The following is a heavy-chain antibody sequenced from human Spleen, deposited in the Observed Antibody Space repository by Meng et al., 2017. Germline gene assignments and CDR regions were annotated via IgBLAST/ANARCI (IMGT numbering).Heavy chain of an antibody. CDR1: GGSISTNNW. CDR3: AGVDVDTGVPS. Sequence: QVELEESGPGLVRRSGTLSITCTVSGGSISTNNWWTWDRQPTGKGLEWIGEIFQSGTTNYNPSLKRRVTISVDKSKHQFSLILTSVTAADTATYYCAGVDVDTGVPSWGQGTLVTVSS. CDR2: IFQSGTT. V-gene: IGHV4-4*02. D-gene: IGHD5-18*01. J-gene: IGHJ5*02.